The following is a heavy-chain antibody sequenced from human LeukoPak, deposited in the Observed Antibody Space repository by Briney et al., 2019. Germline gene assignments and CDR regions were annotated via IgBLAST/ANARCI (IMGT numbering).Heavy chain of an antibody. J-gene: IGHJ6*03. Sequence: GASVKVSCKASGGTFSSYAISWVRQAPGQGLEWMGGIIPIFGTANYAQKFQGRVTITTDESTSTAYMELSSLRSEDTAVCYCARVRYCSSTSCYTASYYYYYMDVWGKGTTVTVSS. CDR3: ARVRYCSSTSCYTASYYYYYMDV. V-gene: IGHV1-69*05. D-gene: IGHD2-2*02. CDR1: GGTFSSYA. CDR2: IIPIFGTA.